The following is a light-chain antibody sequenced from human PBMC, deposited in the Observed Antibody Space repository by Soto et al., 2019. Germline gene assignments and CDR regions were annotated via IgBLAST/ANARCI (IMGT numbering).Light chain of an antibody. Sequence: EIVLTQSPGTLSLSPGDRATLSCRASQSVSSNFLAWYQQKPGQAPRLLIYGASIRATGIPDRFSGSGSGXDXXXXXXXLXPEDFAMYFCHQYGSSPRTFGQGTKVEIK. CDR2: GAS. V-gene: IGKV3-20*01. J-gene: IGKJ1*01. CDR1: QSVSSNF. CDR3: HQYGSSPRT.